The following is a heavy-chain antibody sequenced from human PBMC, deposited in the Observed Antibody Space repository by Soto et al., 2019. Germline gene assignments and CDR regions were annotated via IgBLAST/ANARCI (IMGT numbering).Heavy chain of an antibody. V-gene: IGHV1-69*06. D-gene: IGHD3-3*01. J-gene: IGHJ3*02. CDR1: GGTFSSYS. CDR3: ARESRGYDFWSGYLDAFDI. CDR2: IIPIFGTA. Sequence: SVEVSCKASGGTFSSYSISWVLQAPGQGLEWMGGIIPIFGTANYAQKFQGRVTITADKSTSTAYMELSSLRSEDTAVYYCARESRGYDFWSGYLDAFDIWGQGTMVTVS.